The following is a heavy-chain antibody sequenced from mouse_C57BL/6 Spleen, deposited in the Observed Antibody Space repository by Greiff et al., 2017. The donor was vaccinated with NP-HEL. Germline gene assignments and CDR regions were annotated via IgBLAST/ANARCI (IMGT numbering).Heavy chain of an antibody. CDR3: TGSPNYYYGSGFAY. Sequence: EVKLQESGGGLVQPGGSMKLSCVASGFTFSNYWMNWVRQSPEKGLEWVAQIRLKSDNYATHYAESVKGRFTISRDDSKSSVYLQMNNLRAEDTGIYYCTGSPNYYYGSGFAYWGQGTLVTVSA. D-gene: IGHD1-1*01. V-gene: IGHV6-3*01. CDR2: IRLKSDNYAT. CDR1: GFTFSNYW. J-gene: IGHJ3*01.